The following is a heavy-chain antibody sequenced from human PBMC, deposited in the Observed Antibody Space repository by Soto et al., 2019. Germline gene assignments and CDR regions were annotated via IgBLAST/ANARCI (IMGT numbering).Heavy chain of an antibody. CDR1: GGSSSSGGYS. CDR3: ARTPPVIAYYFDF. J-gene: IGHJ4*02. V-gene: IGHV4-30-2*01. Sequence: SQTKSLTKAGSGGSSSSGGYSWSWIRQPPGKGLEWIGYIYHSGSTYYNPSLKSRVTISVDTSKNQFSLKLSSVTAADTAVYYCARTPPVIAYYFDFRGQGTLVTVSS. D-gene: IGHD4-4*01. CDR2: IYHSGST.